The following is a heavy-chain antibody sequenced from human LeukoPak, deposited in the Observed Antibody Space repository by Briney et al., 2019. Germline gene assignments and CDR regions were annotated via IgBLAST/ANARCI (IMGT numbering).Heavy chain of an antibody. J-gene: IGHJ4*02. D-gene: IGHD2-8*01. CDR1: GFTFSSYA. CDR3: AKDPSIGKYCTNGVCSPFDY. Sequence: GGSLTLSCAGSGFTFSSYAMSWVRQAPGQGLEWVSVISDSGDYTSYADSVRGRFTISRDNSRNTLYLQMISLSPEDTAVYYCAKDPSIGKYCTNGVCSPFDYWGQGTLVTVSS. V-gene: IGHV3-23*01. CDR2: ISDSGDYT.